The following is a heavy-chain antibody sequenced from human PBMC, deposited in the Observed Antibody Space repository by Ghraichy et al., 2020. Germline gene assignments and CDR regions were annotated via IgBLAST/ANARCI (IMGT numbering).Heavy chain of an antibody. CDR3: ARHGSYKSYFDY. Sequence: TLSLTCTVSGGSISSYYWTWIRQPPGKGLEWIGYIYYTGSTNYNPSLKSRVTISVDTSKNQFSLKLSSVTAADTAVYYCARHGSYKSYFDYWGQGTLVTVSS. D-gene: IGHD1-26*01. CDR1: GGSISSYY. V-gene: IGHV4-59*08. CDR2: IYYTGST. J-gene: IGHJ4*02.